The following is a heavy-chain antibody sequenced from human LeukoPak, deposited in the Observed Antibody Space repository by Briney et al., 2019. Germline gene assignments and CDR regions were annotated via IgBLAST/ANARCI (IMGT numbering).Heavy chain of an antibody. CDR1: GFFFSSYA. Sequence: GGSLRLSCAASGFFFSSYAMTWVRQAPGKGLEWVSYISSSSSTIYYADSVKGRFTISRDNAKNSLYLQMNSLRAEDTAVYYCASAYCTNGVCYKAFDYWGQGTLVTVSS. D-gene: IGHD2-8*01. CDR2: ISSSSSTI. J-gene: IGHJ4*02. CDR3: ASAYCTNGVCYKAFDY. V-gene: IGHV3-48*01.